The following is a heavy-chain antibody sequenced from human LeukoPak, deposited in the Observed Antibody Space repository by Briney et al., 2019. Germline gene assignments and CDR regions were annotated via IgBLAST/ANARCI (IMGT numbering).Heavy chain of an antibody. J-gene: IGHJ3*02. V-gene: IGHV3-23*01. Sequence: GGSLRLSCAASGFTFSSYAMSWVRQAPGKGLEWVSAISGSGGSTYYADSVKGRFTISRDNTKNTLYLQMNSLRAEDTAVYYCAKDFIHGSGKDAFDIWGQGTMVTVSS. CDR3: AKDFIHGSGKDAFDI. CDR2: ISGSGGST. D-gene: IGHD3-10*01. CDR1: GFTFSSYA.